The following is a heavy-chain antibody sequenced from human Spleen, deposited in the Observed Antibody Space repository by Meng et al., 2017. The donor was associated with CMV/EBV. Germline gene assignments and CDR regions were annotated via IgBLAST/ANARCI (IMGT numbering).Heavy chain of an antibody. CDR3: ARGRSKNFGQESFDY. D-gene: IGHD3/OR15-3a*01. CDR1: GFNFRIYG. CDR2: ISYDGSNR. Sequence: GESLKISCAASGFNFRIYGMHWVRQLPGKGLEWVAFISYDGSNRYYADSVKGRFTISRDNSKTTLYLQMNSLRREDTAVYYCARGRSKNFGQESFDYWGQGTLVTVSS. J-gene: IGHJ4*02. V-gene: IGHV3-30*19.